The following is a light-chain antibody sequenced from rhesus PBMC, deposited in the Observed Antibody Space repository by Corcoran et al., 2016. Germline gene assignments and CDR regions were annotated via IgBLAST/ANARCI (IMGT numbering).Light chain of an antibody. V-gene: IGKV1-19*01. Sequence: DIQMTQSPSSLSASVGDKVTITYHASQGISSWLAWYQQKPGKAPKPLIYAASSLQSGGPSRFSGSGSGTDYTLTISSLQPEAFATYYCQQYDDLPLTFGGGTKVEIK. CDR3: QQYDDLPLT. CDR1: QGISSW. J-gene: IGKJ4*01. CDR2: AAS.